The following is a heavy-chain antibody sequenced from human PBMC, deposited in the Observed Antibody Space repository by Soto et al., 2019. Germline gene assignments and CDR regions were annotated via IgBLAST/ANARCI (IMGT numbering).Heavy chain of an antibody. CDR2: INPNSGGT. V-gene: IGHV1-2*04. J-gene: IGHJ6*02. CDR1: GYTFTGYY. CDR3: ARTFIGSSWPQLYYYGMDV. D-gene: IGHD6-13*01. Sequence: GASVKVSCKASGYTFTGYYMHWVRQAPGQGLEWMGWINPNSGGTNYARKFQGWVTMTRDTSISTAYMELSRLRSDDTAVYYCARTFIGSSWPQLYYYGMDVWGQGNTVTVSS.